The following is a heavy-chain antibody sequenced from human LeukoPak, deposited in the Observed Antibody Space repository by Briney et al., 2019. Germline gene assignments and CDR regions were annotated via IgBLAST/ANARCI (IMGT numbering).Heavy chain of an antibody. CDR3: AKDGKRWLRYPDY. CDR2: ISWNSGSI. D-gene: IGHD5-12*01. V-gene: IGHV3-9*01. CDR1: GFTFDDYA. J-gene: IGHJ4*02. Sequence: PGRSLRLSCAASGFTFDDYAMHWVRQAPGKGLEWVSGISWNSGSIGYADSVRGRFTISRDNAKNSLYLQMNSLRAEDTALYYCAKDGKRWLRYPDYWGQGTLVTVSS.